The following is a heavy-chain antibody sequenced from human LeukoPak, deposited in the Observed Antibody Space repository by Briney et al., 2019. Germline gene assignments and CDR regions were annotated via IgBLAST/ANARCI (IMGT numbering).Heavy chain of an antibody. V-gene: IGHV4-4*07. CDR3: ARGSYYGDHDY. Sequence: SETLSLTCTVSGGSISSYYWSWIRQPAGKGLEWIGRIYTSGSTNYSPSLKSRVTMSVDTSKNQFSLNLSFVTAADTAVYYCARGSYYGDHDYWGQGTLVTVSS. CDR2: IYTSGST. J-gene: IGHJ4*02. D-gene: IGHD4-17*01. CDR1: GGSISSYY.